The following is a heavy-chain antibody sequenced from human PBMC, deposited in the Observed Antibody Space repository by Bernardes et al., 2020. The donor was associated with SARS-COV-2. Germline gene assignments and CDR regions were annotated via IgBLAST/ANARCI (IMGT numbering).Heavy chain of an antibody. CDR3: ARGRYGSGTD. V-gene: IGHV4-34*01. CDR1: GGSFSGYY. D-gene: IGHD3-10*01. Sequence: SETLSLTCAVYGGSFSGYYWSWIRQPPGKGLEWIWEIDHSGSTHYNPSPKSRITISVDTSKHQFSLRLSSVTAADTAAYYCARGRYGSGTDWGQGTLVTVSS. J-gene: IGHJ4*02. CDR2: IDHSGST.